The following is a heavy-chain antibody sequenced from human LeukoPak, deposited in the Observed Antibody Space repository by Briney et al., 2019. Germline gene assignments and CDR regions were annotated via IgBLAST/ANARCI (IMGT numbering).Heavy chain of an antibody. Sequence: SETLSLICTVSGGSISSFYWSWIRQSAGKGLEWIGRIYTSGTTNYNPSLRSRVTMSVDTSKNIFSLRLSPVTAADTAIYYCASEYYYDTSGYYSLAYWGQGTLVTVSS. CDR3: ASEYYYDTSGYYSLAY. J-gene: IGHJ4*02. CDR1: GGSISSFY. V-gene: IGHV4-4*07. D-gene: IGHD3-22*01. CDR2: IYTSGTT.